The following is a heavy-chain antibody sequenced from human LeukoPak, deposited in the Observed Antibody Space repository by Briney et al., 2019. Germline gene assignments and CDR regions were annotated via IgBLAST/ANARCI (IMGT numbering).Heavy chain of an antibody. J-gene: IGHJ4*02. CDR2: IFGSGGSA. CDR1: GFTFSSYA. V-gene: IGHV3-23*01. Sequence: GGSLRLSCTASGFTFSSYAMYWVRQSPGKGLEWVSGIFGSGGSAHYADSVKGRFTISRDNSQDTVYLQMNSLRAEDTAVYYCGKTTTGYSSGRNPAWPIDYWGQGTLVSVSS. CDR3: GKTTTGYSSGRNPAWPIDY. D-gene: IGHD2-15*01.